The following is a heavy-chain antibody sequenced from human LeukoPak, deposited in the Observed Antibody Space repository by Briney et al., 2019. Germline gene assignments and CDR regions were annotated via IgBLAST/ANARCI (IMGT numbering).Heavy chain of an antibody. CDR3: ARGSTMVRGPGDYYYGMDV. D-gene: IGHD3-10*01. Sequence: ASVKVSCKASGGTFSSYTISWVRQAPGQGLEWMGRIIPILSIANYAQKFQGRVTITADKSTSTAYMELSSLRSEDTAVYYCARGSTMVRGPGDYYYGMDVWGQGTTVTVSS. J-gene: IGHJ6*02. V-gene: IGHV1-69*02. CDR1: GGTFSSYT. CDR2: IIPILSIA.